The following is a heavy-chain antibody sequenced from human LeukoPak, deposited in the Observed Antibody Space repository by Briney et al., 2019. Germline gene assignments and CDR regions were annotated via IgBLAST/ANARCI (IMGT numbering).Heavy chain of an antibody. D-gene: IGHD3-22*01. CDR2: IYYSGST. Sequence: PSETLSLTCTVSGGSISSYYWSWIRQPPGKGLEWIGYIYYSGSTNYNPSLKSRVTISVDTSKNQFSLKLSSVTAADTAVYYCARECYDSSGYYYFDYWGQGTLVTVSS. CDR3: ARECYDSSGYYYFDY. J-gene: IGHJ4*02. CDR1: GGSISSYY. V-gene: IGHV4-59*01.